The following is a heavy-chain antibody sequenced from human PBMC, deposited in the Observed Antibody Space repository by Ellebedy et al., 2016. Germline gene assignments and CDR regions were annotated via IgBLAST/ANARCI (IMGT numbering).Heavy chain of an antibody. CDR2: FDSEDGET. J-gene: IGHJ6*02. V-gene: IGHV1-24*01. CDR3: ATTVEAVSYYYYGMDV. D-gene: IGHD4-23*01. Sequence: ASVKVSCKVSGYTLTEISMHWVRQAPGKGLEWMGGFDSEDGETIYAQNFQGRVTMTEDTSTDTAYMELSSLRSDDTAVYYCATTVEAVSYYYYGMDVWGQGTTVTVSS. CDR1: GYTLTEIS.